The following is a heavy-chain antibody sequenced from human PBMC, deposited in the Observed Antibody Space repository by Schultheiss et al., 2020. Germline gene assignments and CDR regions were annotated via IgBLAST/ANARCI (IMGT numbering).Heavy chain of an antibody. CDR3: ARLNPQFLPTYYFDY. CDR1: GYFIRAGYY. V-gene: IGHV4-38-2*02. Sequence: SETLSLNCTVSGYFIRAGYYWGWIRQPPGKGLEWIGSIFESGNTYYNPSLKSRVTMSVDTSNNQFSLKVESVTAADTAIYYCARLNPQFLPTYYFDYWGQGSLVTVSS. CDR2: IFESGNT. J-gene: IGHJ4*02.